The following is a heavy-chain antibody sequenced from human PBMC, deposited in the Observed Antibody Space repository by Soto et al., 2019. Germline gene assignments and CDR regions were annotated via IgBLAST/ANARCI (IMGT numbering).Heavy chain of an antibody. D-gene: IGHD4-17*01. J-gene: IGHJ5*02. CDR1: GGSISSGDYY. V-gene: IGHV4-30-4*01. Sequence: SETLSLTCTVSGGSISSGDYYWSWIRQPPGKGLEWIGYIYYSGSTYYNPSLKSRVTISVDTSKNQFSLKLSSVTAADTAVYYCARDYGDSGWFDPWGQGTLVTVSS. CDR3: ARDYGDSGWFDP. CDR2: IYYSGST.